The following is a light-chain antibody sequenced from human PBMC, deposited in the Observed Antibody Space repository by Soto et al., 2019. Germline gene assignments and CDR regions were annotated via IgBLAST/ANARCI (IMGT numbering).Light chain of an antibody. V-gene: IGKV1-6*01. CDR1: QAIRDD. CDR2: AAS. J-gene: IGKJ1*01. CDR3: LQDYNYPRT. Sequence: IQMTQSPSSLSASVGDRVTITCRASQAIRDDLAWYQQKPGKAPNLLIYAASNLQSRVPSRFSGSGSGTDFTLTISSLQPEDFATYYCLQDYNYPRTFGQGTKVDI.